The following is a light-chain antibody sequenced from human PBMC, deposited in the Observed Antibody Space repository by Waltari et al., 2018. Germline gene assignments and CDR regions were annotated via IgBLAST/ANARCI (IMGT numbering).Light chain of an antibody. CDR2: DAS. CDR3: QQRYNWPVT. CDR1: HGLIRY. J-gene: IGKJ4*01. V-gene: IGKV3-11*01. Sequence: EIVLTQSPATLSLSPGGSSTLSGRPSHGLIRYLAWYQQKPCQAPRLLIYDASNSATGIPARFSRSRSGTDFTLTINSLEPEDFAVYYCQQRYNWPVTFGGGTRVEI.